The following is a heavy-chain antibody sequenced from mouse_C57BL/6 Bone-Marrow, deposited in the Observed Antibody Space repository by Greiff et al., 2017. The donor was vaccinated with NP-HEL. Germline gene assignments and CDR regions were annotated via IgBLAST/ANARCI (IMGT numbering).Heavy chain of an antibody. CDR3: ARGGVTTGLYAMDY. CDR1: GYTFTSYW. J-gene: IGHJ4*01. D-gene: IGHD2-2*01. Sequence: QVHVKQPGAELVKPGASVKLSCKASGYTFTSYWMHWVKQRPGRGLEWIGRIDPNSGGTKYNEKFKSKATLTVDKPSSTAYMQLSSLTSEDSAVYYCARGGVTTGLYAMDYWGQGTSVTVSS. V-gene: IGHV1-72*01. CDR2: IDPNSGGT.